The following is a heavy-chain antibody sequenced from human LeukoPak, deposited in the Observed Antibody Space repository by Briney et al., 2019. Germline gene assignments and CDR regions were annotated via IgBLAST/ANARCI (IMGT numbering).Heavy chain of an antibody. Sequence: GGSXRLSCAASGFTFSSYSMNWVRQAPGKGLEWVSSISSSSSDIYYADSVKGRFTISRDNAKNSLYLQMNSLRAEDTAVYYCARDRYYYDSSGYYSVCDYWGQGTLVTVSS. D-gene: IGHD3-22*01. J-gene: IGHJ4*02. CDR1: GFTFSSYS. CDR2: ISSSSSDI. CDR3: ARDRYYYDSSGYYSVCDY. V-gene: IGHV3-21*01.